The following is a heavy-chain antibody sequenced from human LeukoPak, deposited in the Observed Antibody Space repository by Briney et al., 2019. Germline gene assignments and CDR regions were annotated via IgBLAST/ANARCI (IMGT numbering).Heavy chain of an antibody. CDR3: ARGTRRGAFDI. CDR2: IYSGGSA. J-gene: IGHJ3*02. D-gene: IGHD1-14*01. Sequence: GGSLRLSCAASGFTVSSNYMSWVRQAPGKGLEWVSVIYSGGSAYYADSVKGRFTISRDNSKNTLYLQMNSLRAEDTAVYYCARGTRRGAFDIWGQGTMVTVSS. CDR1: GFTVSSNY. V-gene: IGHV3-66*02.